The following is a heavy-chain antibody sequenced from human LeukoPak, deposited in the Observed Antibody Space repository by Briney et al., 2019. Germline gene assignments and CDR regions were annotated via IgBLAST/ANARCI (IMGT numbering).Heavy chain of an antibody. J-gene: IGHJ3*02. V-gene: IGHV4-34*01. D-gene: IGHD3-22*01. Sequence: SETLSLTCAVYGGSFSGYYWSWIRQPPGKGLEWIGEINHSGSTNYNPSLKSRVTISVDTSKNQFSLKLSSVAAADTAVYYCARGRLYYDSSGYYSRKGRNAFDIWGQGTMVTVSS. CDR2: INHSGST. CDR3: ARGRLYYDSSGYYSRKGRNAFDI. CDR1: GGSFSGYY.